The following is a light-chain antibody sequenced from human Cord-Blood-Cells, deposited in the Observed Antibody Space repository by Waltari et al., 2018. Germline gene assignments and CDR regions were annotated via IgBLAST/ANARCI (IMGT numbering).Light chain of an antibody. CDR3: QQLNSYPIT. CDR2: AAS. V-gene: IGKV1-9*01. J-gene: IGKJ5*01. Sequence: IQLTQSPSSLSASVGDRVTITCRASQGISSYLAWYQQKPGKAPKLLIYAASTLQSWVPSSFSGSVSGTDFTLTISSLQPEDFATYYCQQLNSYPITFGQGTRLEIK. CDR1: QGISSY.